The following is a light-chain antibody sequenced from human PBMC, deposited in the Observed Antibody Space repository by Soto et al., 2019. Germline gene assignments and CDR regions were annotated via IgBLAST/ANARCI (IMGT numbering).Light chain of an antibody. Sequence: EVVLTQSPGTLSLSPGETATLSCRASQSVSNNYLAWYQQKPGQSPKLLIFGSTDRATGIPDRFSGSGSGTDFTLTISILEPEDFAVYYCQQYGSSPPYTFGQGTKLEIK. CDR1: QSVSNNY. CDR2: GST. V-gene: IGKV3-20*01. CDR3: QQYGSSPPYT. J-gene: IGKJ2*01.